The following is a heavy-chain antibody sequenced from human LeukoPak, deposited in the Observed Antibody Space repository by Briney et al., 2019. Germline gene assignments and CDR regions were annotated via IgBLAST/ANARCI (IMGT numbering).Heavy chain of an antibody. V-gene: IGHV3-23*01. D-gene: IGHD3-10*01. CDR3: AHILLLWFGELPGDAFDI. CDR2: ISGSGGIT. Sequence: GGSLRLSCAASGFTFSTEVMSWVRQAPGEGLECVSAISGSGGITYYADSVKGRFTISRDNAKNSLYLQMNSLRAEDTAVYYCAHILLLWFGELPGDAFDIWGQGTMVTVSS. J-gene: IGHJ3*02. CDR1: GFTFSTEV.